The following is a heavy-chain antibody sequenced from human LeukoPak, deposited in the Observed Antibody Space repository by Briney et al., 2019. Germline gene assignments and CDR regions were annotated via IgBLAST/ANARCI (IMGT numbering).Heavy chain of an antibody. Sequence: ASVKVSCTASGYTFTSYGISWVRQAPGQGLEWMGWISAYNGNTNYAQNLQGRVTMNTDTSTSTAYMERRSLRSDDTAVYYCATKGYSSSWSFDYWGQGTLVTVSS. CDR2: ISAYNGNT. V-gene: IGHV1-18*04. D-gene: IGHD6-13*01. J-gene: IGHJ4*02. CDR3: ATKGYSSSWSFDY. CDR1: GYTFTSYG.